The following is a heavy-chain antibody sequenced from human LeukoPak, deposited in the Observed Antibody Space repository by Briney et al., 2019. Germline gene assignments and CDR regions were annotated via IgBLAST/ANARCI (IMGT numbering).Heavy chain of an antibody. D-gene: IGHD3-10*01. CDR3: AREGSAGFTLRYFDL. CDR2: ISYDGSNK. Sequence: GRSLRLSCAASGFTFSSYAMHWVRQAPGKGLEWVAVISYDGSNKYYADSVKGRFTISRDNSKNTLYLQMNSLRAEDTAVYYCAREGSAGFTLRYFDLWGRGTLVTVSS. CDR1: GFTFSSYA. J-gene: IGHJ2*01. V-gene: IGHV3-30-3*01.